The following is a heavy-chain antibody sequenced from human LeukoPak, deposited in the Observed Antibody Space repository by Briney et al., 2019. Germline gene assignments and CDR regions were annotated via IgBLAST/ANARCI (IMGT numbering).Heavy chain of an antibody. CDR2: ISYAGSNK. CDR3: AKDEVATSPRRYYYYGMDV. D-gene: IGHD5-12*01. J-gene: IGHJ6*01. CDR1: GFTLSSYG. V-gene: IGHV3-30*18. Sequence: GGSLRLSCAASGFTLSSYGMHWVRRAPGKGLEWEAGISYAGSNKYYEDFGKGRFTISRDTSKNTLYLQMNSLRAEDTAVYYCAKDEVATSPRRYYYYGMDVWGQGTTVTVSS.